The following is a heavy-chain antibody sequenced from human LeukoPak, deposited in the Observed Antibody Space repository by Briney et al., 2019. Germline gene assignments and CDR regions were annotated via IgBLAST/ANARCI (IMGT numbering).Heavy chain of an antibody. CDR2: VYMSGRT. V-gene: IGHV4-4*07. CDR3: ARDLASNWFDP. CDR1: GDSLSRYY. Sequence: SETLSLTCTVSGDSLSRYYWNWIRQPVGRGLEWIGRVYMSGRTYFNPSLKSRVTMSVDTSKNQFSLNLTSVTAADTAVYYCARDLASNWFDPWGQGIWSPSPQ. J-gene: IGHJ5*02.